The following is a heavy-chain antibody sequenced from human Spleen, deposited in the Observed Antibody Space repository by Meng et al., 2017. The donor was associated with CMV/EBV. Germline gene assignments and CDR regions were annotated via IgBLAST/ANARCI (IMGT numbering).Heavy chain of an antibody. CDR2: ISYDGNDK. Sequence: GESLKISCAASGFTFSSYWMSWVRQAPGKGLEWVAIISYDGNDKYYADSVKGRFTISRDNSKSTLYLQMNSLRPEDTAVYYCARDVSPLRYFDCLAFDIWGQGTMVTVSS. CDR3: ARDVSPLRYFDCLAFDI. D-gene: IGHD3-9*01. CDR1: GFTFSSYW. J-gene: IGHJ3*02. V-gene: IGHV3-30*03.